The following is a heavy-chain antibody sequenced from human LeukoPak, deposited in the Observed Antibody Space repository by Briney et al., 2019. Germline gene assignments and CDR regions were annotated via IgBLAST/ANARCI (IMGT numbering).Heavy chain of an antibody. Sequence: GGSLRLSCAASGFAFNTYAMGWVRQAPGKGLEWVSAIFGGGAGSYSAASVKGRFTISRDNSKNTLYLQMTSLRADDTAVYYCAKFEGHPWGTYHHDYWGQGTLVTVSS. D-gene: IGHD3-16*01. CDR1: GFAFNTYA. CDR3: AKFEGHPWGTYHHDY. J-gene: IGHJ4*02. CDR2: IFGGGAGS. V-gene: IGHV3-23*01.